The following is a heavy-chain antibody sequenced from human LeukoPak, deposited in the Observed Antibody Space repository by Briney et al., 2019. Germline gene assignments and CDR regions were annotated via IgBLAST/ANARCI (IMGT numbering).Heavy chain of an antibody. D-gene: IGHD3-22*01. CDR2: INPSGGST. CDR3: AREGTYDGSGYYIDC. CDR1: GYTFTSYY. J-gene: IGHJ4*02. V-gene: IGHV1-46*01. Sequence: ASVEVSCKASGYTFTSYYMHWVRQAPGQGLEWMGIINPSGGSTKYAQKFQGRFTMTRHTSTSTVYMEVSSLTSEDTAVYYCAREGTYDGSGYYIDCWGQGTLVTAYS.